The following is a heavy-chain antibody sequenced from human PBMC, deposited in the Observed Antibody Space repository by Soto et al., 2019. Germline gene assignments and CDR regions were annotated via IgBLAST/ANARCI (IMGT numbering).Heavy chain of an antibody. CDR3: ARGVGIIVGATASFDY. V-gene: IGHV4-34*01. CDR2: INHSGST. D-gene: IGHD1-26*01. Sequence: QVQLQQWGAGLLQPSETLSLTCAVYGGSFSGYYWSWIRQPPGKGLEWIGEINHSGSTNYNPSLKSRVTISVDTSKHQFSLKLSSVTAADTAVYYCARGVGIIVGATASFDYWGQGTLVTVSS. J-gene: IGHJ4*02. CDR1: GGSFSGYY.